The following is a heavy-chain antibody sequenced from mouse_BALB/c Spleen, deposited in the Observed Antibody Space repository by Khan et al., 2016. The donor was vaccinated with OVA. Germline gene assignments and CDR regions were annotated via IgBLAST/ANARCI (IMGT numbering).Heavy chain of an antibody. Sequence: VELVESGPGLVAPSQSLSITCTVSGFSLSSYNIHWVRQPPGKGLEWLGMIWGGGGTDYNSTLKIRLSISKDNSKSQVFLKMNSLQTDDTAMYFCARAYYRYDGYYAMDYWGQGTSVTVSS. J-gene: IGHJ4*01. CDR2: IWGGGGT. CDR3: ARAYYRYDGYYAMDY. CDR1: GFSLSSYN. D-gene: IGHD2-14*01. V-gene: IGHV2-6-4*01.